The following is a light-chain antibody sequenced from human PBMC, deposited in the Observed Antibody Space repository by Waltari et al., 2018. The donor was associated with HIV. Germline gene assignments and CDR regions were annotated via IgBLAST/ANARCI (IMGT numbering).Light chain of an antibody. Sequence: QSALTQPPSASGSLGQSVTISCTGTGSDIGGFDYVSWFQQHPGKVPKLIIYGVTQRPSGVSDRFSGSKSGNTASLTVSGLQADDEADYYCSSYESINNHVVFGGGTSLTVL. CDR1: GSDIGGFDY. CDR2: GVT. V-gene: IGLV2-8*01. CDR3: SSYESINNHVV. J-gene: IGLJ2*01.